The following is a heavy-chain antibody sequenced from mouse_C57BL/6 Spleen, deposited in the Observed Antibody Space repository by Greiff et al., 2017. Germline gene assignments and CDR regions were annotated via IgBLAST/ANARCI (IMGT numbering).Heavy chain of an antibody. CDR1: GYKFTDYY. CDR3: ARSSYLLRYEDYFDY. V-gene: IGHV1-26*01. Sequence: EVKLQQSGPELVKPGASVKISCKASGYKFTDYYMNWVKQSHGKSLEWIGDINPNNGGTSYNQKFKGKATLTVDQSSSTAYMELRSLTSEDSADYYCARSSYLLRYEDYFDYWGQGTTLTVSS. J-gene: IGHJ2*01. D-gene: IGHD1-1*01. CDR2: INPNNGGT.